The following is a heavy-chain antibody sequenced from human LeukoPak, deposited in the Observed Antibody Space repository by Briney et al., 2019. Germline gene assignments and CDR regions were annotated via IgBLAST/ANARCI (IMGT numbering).Heavy chain of an antibody. J-gene: IGHJ4*02. Sequence: SETLSLTCAVSGYSISSGYYWGWIRQPPGKGLEWIGSIYHTGNTYYNPSLKSRVTISVDTSKNQFSLKLSSVTAVDTAVYYCARKPDGHFPFDYWGQGTLVTVSS. CDR3: ARKPDGHFPFDY. D-gene: IGHD1-14*01. CDR2: IYHTGNT. V-gene: IGHV4-38-2*01. CDR1: GYSISSGYY.